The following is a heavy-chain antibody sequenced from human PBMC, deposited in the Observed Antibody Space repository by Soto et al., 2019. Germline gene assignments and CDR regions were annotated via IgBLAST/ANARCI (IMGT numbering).Heavy chain of an antibody. V-gene: IGHV4-4*02. CDR1: GGSISNSSW. CDR2: IFHSGST. J-gene: IGHJ4*02. D-gene: IGHD1-26*01. Sequence: SETLSLTCAVFGGSISNSSWWTWVRQPPGKGLDWIGEIFHSGSTNYNSSLMGRATISVDKANNQFSLKLSSVTAADTAVYYCAHRPIVGAAIWGQGTLVTVSS. CDR3: AHRPIVGAAI.